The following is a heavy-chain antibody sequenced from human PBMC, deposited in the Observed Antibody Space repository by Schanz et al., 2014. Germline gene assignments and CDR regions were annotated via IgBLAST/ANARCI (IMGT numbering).Heavy chain of an antibody. J-gene: IGHJ3*01. CDR2: ISYDGNNQ. V-gene: IGHV3-30*04. D-gene: IGHD3-16*01. Sequence: QVHLVESGGGVVQPGRSLRLSCAASGFTFSSYAMHWVRQAPGKGLEWVAFISYDGNNQYYAASVRGRFTISRDNSKNTVYLQMNSLRSEDTAVYYCTRDRGALINHNDALDLWGQGTMVSVSS. CDR1: GFTFSSYA. CDR3: TRDRGALINHNDALDL.